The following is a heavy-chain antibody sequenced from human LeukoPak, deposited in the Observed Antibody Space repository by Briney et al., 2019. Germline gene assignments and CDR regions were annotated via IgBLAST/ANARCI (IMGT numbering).Heavy chain of an antibody. CDR1: GGSISSSSYY. Sequence: SETLSLTCTVSGGSISSSSYYWGWIRQPPGKGLEWIRSIYYSASTYYNPSLKSRVTISVDTSKNQFSLKLSSVTAAYTAVYYCARDSTEQFDYWGQGTLVTVSS. D-gene: IGHD1/OR15-1a*01. CDR2: IYYSAST. CDR3: ARDSTEQFDY. J-gene: IGHJ4*02. V-gene: IGHV4-39*07.